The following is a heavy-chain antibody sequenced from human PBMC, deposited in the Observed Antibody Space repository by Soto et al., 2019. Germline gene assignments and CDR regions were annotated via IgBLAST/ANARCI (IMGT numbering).Heavy chain of an antibody. J-gene: IGHJ4*02. Sequence: ASVKVSCKTSVYTFTGYYIHWIRQAPGQGLEWMGWINPNSGDSNYSQEFQGRVTMTSDTSITTAYMQLTRLRSDDTAVYYCARREQWLENFDFWGQGTLVTVSS. D-gene: IGHD6-19*01. V-gene: IGHV1-2*02. CDR2: INPNSGDS. CDR1: VYTFTGYY. CDR3: ARREQWLENFDF.